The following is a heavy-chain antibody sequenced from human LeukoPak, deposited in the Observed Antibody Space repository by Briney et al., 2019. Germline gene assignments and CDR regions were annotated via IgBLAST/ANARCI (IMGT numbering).Heavy chain of an antibody. Sequence: SETLSLTCAVSGGSISSGGYSWSWIRQPPGKGLEWIGYIYHSGSTYYNPSLKGRVTISVDTSKNQFSLKLSSVTAADTAVYYCAREGAAAGIDYWGQGTLVTVSS. CDR3: AREGAAAGIDY. CDR1: GGSISSGGYS. D-gene: IGHD6-13*01. V-gene: IGHV4-30-2*01. J-gene: IGHJ4*02. CDR2: IYHSGST.